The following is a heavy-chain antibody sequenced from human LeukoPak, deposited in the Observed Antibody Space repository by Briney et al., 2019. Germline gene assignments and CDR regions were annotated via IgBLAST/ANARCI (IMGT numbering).Heavy chain of an antibody. Sequence: SVKVSCKASGGTFSSYAISWVRQAPGQGLEWMGRIIPIFGTANYAQKFQGRVTITTDESTSTAYMELSSLRSEDTAVYYCARDFSGSYYGYYYYMDVWGKGTTVTVSS. CDR1: GGTFSSYA. D-gene: IGHD1-26*01. V-gene: IGHV1-69*05. J-gene: IGHJ6*03. CDR3: ARDFSGSYYGYYYYMDV. CDR2: IIPIFGTA.